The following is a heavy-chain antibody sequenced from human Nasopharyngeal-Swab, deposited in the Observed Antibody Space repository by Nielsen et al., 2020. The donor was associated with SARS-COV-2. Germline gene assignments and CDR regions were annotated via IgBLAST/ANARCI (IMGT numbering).Heavy chain of an antibody. CDR2: ISYDGSNK. CDR3: AKPRLAYYYYGMDV. CDR1: GFTFSSYG. Sequence: GESLKISCAASGFTFSSYGMHWARQAPGKGLEWVAVISYDGSNKYYADSVKGRFTISRDNSKNTLYLQMNSLRAEDTAMYYCAKPRLAYYYYGMDVWGQGTTVTVSS. V-gene: IGHV3-30*18. J-gene: IGHJ6*02.